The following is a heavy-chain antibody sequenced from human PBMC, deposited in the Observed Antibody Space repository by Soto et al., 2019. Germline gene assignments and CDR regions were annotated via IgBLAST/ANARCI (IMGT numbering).Heavy chain of an antibody. CDR1: GFTFSSYA. CDR2: ISGSGGST. V-gene: IGHV3-23*01. Sequence: PGGSLRLSCAASGFTFSSYAMSWVRQAPGKGLEWVSAISGSGGSTYYADSVKGRFTISRDNSKNTLYLQMNSLRAEDTAVYYCAKDPGLLWFGELIPGGGSTDWFDPWGQGTPVTVSS. J-gene: IGHJ5*02. D-gene: IGHD3-10*01. CDR3: AKDPGLLWFGELIPGGGSTDWFDP.